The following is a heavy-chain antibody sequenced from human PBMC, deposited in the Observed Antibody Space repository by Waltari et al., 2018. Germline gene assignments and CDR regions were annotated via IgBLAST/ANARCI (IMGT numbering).Heavy chain of an antibody. Sequence: GQLVQSGAEVRKPGASVKVSCKASGYIFTDYYIQWVRQAPGRGPVWMGWIDRNSDKGNYAQHFYAGVTTTRDTSISTAYLELGSLTSDDTAVYYCAKEMTKIFLWQGGFDPWGQGTLVTVSS. J-gene: IGHJ5*02. D-gene: IGHD3-9*01. V-gene: IGHV1-2*02. CDR3: AKEMTKIFLWQGGFDP. CDR1: GYIFTDYY. CDR2: IDRNSDKG.